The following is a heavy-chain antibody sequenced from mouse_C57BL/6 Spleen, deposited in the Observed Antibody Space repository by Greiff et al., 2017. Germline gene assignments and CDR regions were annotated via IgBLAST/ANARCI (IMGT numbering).Heavy chain of an antibody. Sequence: VQLQQSGGDLVKPGGSLKLSCAASGFTFSSYGMSWVRQTPDKRLEWVATISSGGSYTYYPDSVKGRFTISRDNAKNTLYLQMSSLKSEDTAMYYCASLTADYFDYWGQGTTLTVSS. CDR2: ISSGGSYT. V-gene: IGHV5-6*01. CDR1: GFTFSSYG. D-gene: IGHD4-1*01. CDR3: ASLTADYFDY. J-gene: IGHJ2*01.